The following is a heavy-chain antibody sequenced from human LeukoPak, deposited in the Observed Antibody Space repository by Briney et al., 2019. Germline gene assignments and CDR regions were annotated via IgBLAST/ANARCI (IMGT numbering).Heavy chain of an antibody. CDR1: GYTFNSYG. D-gene: IGHD6-19*01. CDR3: ARGLRYSSGWSASGMDV. Sequence: ASVKVSCKASGYTFNSYGISWVRQAPGQGLEWMGWISTYNGNTNYAQKLQGRVSMTTDTSTSTAYMDLRSLRSDDTAVYYCARGLRYSSGWSASGMDVWGKGTRSPSP. CDR2: ISTYNGNT. J-gene: IGHJ6*03. V-gene: IGHV1-18*01.